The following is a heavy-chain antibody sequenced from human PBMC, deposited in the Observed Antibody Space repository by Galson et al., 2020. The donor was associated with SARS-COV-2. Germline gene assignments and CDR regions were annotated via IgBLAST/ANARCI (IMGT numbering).Heavy chain of an antibody. CDR2: IYYSGST. J-gene: IGHJ5*02. D-gene: IGHD3-10*01. CDR1: GGSISSYY. Sequence: SETLSLTCTVSGGSISSYYWSWIRQPPGKGLEWIGYIYYSGSTNYNPSLKSRVTISVDTSKNQFSLKLSSVTAADTAVYYCARDRATYYYGSGSYYLCWFDPWGQGTLVTVSS. V-gene: IGHV4-59*01. CDR3: ARDRATYYYGSGSYYLCWFDP.